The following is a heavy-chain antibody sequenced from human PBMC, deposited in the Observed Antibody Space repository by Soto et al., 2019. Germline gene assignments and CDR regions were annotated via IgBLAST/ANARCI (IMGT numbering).Heavy chain of an antibody. CDR3: ASLGNTYYYSNS. CDR1: GDSIRSSNHY. D-gene: IGHD3-22*01. J-gene: IGHJ4*02. V-gene: IGHV4-39*01. CDR2: IYYTGTT. Sequence: SETLSLSCTVSGDSIRSSNHYWGWIRQPPGKGLEWIGNIYYTGTTYYNPSLKSRVTMSVDTPKNQFSLKLSSVTAADTAVYYCASLGNTYYYSNSWGQGILVTVSS.